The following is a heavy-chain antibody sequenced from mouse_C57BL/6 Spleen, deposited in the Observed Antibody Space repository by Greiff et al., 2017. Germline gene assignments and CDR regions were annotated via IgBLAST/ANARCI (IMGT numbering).Heavy chain of an antibody. V-gene: IGHV1-69*01. Sequence: QVQLQQPGAELVMPGASVKLSCKASGYTFTSYWMHWVKQRPGQGLEWIGEIDPSASYTKYNQKFKGKSTLTVDQSSSTAYMALSSLTSEYSAVYYCARLGAAQATSWFAYWGQGTLVTVSA. J-gene: IGHJ3*01. CDR3: ARLGAAQATSWFAY. CDR1: GYTFTSYW. D-gene: IGHD3-2*02. CDR2: IDPSASYT.